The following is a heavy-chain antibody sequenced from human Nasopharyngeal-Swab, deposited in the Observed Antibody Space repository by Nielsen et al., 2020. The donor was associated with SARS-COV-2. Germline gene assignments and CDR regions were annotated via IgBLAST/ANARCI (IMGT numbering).Heavy chain of an antibody. CDR2: IKQDASEM. D-gene: IGHD3-3*01. Sequence: GGSLRLSCAASGFTFSSCSMNWVRQVPGKGLEWVANIKQDASEMYYVDSVKGRFTISRDNAKNSLYLQMNSLRAEDTAVYFCARGRPLGGYYFGYFDYWGQGTLVTVSS. CDR3: ARGRPLGGYYFGYFDY. CDR1: GFTFSSCS. J-gene: IGHJ4*02. V-gene: IGHV3-7*01.